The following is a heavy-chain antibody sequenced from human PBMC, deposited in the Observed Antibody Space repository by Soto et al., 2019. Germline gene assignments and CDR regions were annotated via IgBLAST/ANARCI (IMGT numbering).Heavy chain of an antibody. CDR3: ARDMSSGWYGYYYYGMDV. J-gene: IGHJ6*02. D-gene: IGHD6-19*01. CDR2: IYYTGNT. Sequence: SETLSLTCTVSGGSVSSGSYYWSWIRQHPGRGLEWIGYIYYTGNTYYNPSLKSRLAISVDTSKNQFSLKLTSVTAADTAVYYCARDMSSGWYGYYYYGMDVWGQGTTVTVSS. V-gene: IGHV4-31*03. CDR1: GGSVSSGSYY.